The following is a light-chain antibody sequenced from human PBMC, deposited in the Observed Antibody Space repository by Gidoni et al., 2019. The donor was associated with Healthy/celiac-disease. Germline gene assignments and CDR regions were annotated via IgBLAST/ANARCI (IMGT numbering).Light chain of an antibody. CDR1: QRVSSN. CDR3: QQYNNWPPYT. V-gene: IGKV3-15*01. J-gene: IGKJ2*01. Sequence: EIVMTQSPAPLSVSPGERATLSCRASQRVSSNLAWSQQKPGQAPRLLIYGASTRATGSPARFSGSGSGTEFTLTISSLQSEDFAVYYCQQYNNWPPYTFGQGTKLEIK. CDR2: GAS.